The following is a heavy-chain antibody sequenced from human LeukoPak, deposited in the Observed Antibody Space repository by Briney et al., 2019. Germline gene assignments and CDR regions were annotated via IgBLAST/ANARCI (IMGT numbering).Heavy chain of an antibody. Sequence: GESLKISCKGSGYSFTSYWIGWERQMPGKGLEWMGIIYPGDSDTRYSPSFQGQVTISADKSISTAYLQWSSLKASDTAMYYCARATRGLVATMEVYFDYWGQGTLVTVSS. D-gene: IGHD5-12*01. V-gene: IGHV5-51*01. CDR2: IYPGDSDT. CDR3: ARATRGLVATMEVYFDY. J-gene: IGHJ4*02. CDR1: GYSFTSYW.